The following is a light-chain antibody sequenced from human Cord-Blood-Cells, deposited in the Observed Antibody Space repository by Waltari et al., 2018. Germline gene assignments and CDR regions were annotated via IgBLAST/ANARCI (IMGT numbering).Light chain of an antibody. CDR3: QSYDSSNWV. CDR2: EDN. V-gene: IGLV6-57*01. Sequence: NFMLTQPHSVSESPGKTVTISCTRRRGSIASNYVQRYQQRPGSSPTTVIYEDNQRPSGVPDRFSGSIDSSSNSASLTISGLKTEDEADYYCQSYDSSNWVFGGGTKLTVL. J-gene: IGLJ3*02. CDR1: RGSIASNY.